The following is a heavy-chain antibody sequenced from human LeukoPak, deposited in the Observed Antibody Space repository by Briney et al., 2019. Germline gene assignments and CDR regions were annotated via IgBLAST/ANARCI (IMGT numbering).Heavy chain of an antibody. D-gene: IGHD2-21*02. CDR1: GYTFTGYY. CDR2: INPNSGGT. CDR3: ARSLRYCGGDCYSYYYYCGMDV. Sequence: ASVKVSFKASGYTFTGYYMHWVRQAPGQGLEWKGWINPNSGGTNYAQKFQGRVTMTRDTSISTAYMELSRLRSDDTAVYYCARSLRYCGGDCYSYYYYCGMDVWGQGTTVTVSS. J-gene: IGHJ6*02. V-gene: IGHV1-2*02.